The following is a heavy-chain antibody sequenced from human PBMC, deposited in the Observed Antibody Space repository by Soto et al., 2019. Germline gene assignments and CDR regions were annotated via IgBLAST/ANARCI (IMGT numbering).Heavy chain of an antibody. V-gene: IGHV1-18*01. J-gene: IGHJ2*01. CDR2: ISPKSGDT. Sequence: QVQLLQSGAEVKEPGASVKVSCKTSGYMFSSHGLYWVRQAPGQGLEWMGWISPKSGDTNYVQSLQGRLTLSTDTSTSTAYLELRSLTSDDTAVYYCGREAGDYDWYFDLRGRGTPVTVSS. CDR1: GYMFSSHG. D-gene: IGHD4-17*01. CDR3: GREAGDYDWYFDL.